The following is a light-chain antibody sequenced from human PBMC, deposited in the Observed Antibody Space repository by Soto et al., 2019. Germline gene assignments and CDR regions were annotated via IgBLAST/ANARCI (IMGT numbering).Light chain of an antibody. Sequence: DIQMTQSPSSLSASVGDRVTITCRANQDITKSLNWYQQKPGKAPKLLICDASNLETGVPSRFSGSGSGTDFSFTISSLQPEDVGTYYCQYYDTLPPVTFGPGTKVDIK. V-gene: IGKV1-33*01. CDR2: DAS. J-gene: IGKJ3*01. CDR1: QDITKS. CDR3: QYYDTLPPVT.